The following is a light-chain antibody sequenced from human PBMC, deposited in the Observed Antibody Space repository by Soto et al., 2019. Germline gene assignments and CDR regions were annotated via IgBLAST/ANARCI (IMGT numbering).Light chain of an antibody. Sequence: TQSPSSLSLSPGERATLSCRASQSVDNYLAWYQQKPGQAPRLLLYDVSNRATGTPARFSGSGSGTDFTLSISSLEPEDFAVDYCQQRSNRPRFTFGPGTKVDIK. CDR3: QQRSNRPRFT. CDR1: QSVDNY. V-gene: IGKV3-11*01. CDR2: DVS. J-gene: IGKJ3*01.